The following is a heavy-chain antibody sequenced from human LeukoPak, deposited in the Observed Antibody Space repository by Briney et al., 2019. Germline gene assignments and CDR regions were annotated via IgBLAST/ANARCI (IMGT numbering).Heavy chain of an antibody. CDR3: VRPQVNDYGDCGI. Sequence: GGSLRLSCAASGFTFSSYAMSWVRQAPGKGLEWVSAISGSGGSTYYADSVKGRFTISRDNSKNTLYLQMNSLRAEDTAVYYCVRPQVNDYGDCGIWGQGTMVAVSS. D-gene: IGHD4-17*01. CDR2: ISGSGGST. V-gene: IGHV3-23*01. CDR1: GFTFSSYA. J-gene: IGHJ3*02.